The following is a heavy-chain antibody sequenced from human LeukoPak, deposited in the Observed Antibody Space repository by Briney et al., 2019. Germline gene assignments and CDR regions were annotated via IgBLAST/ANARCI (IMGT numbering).Heavy chain of an antibody. CDR1: GGSISSYY. D-gene: IGHD3-10*01. CDR2: IYYSGST. V-gene: IGHV4-59*12. Sequence: SETLSLTCTVSGGSISSYYWSWIRQPPGKGLEWIGYIYYSGSTYYNPSPKSRVTISVDTSKNQFSLKLSSVTAADTAVYYCARFNIITTPGFDYWGQGTLVTVSS. J-gene: IGHJ4*02. CDR3: ARFNIITTPGFDY.